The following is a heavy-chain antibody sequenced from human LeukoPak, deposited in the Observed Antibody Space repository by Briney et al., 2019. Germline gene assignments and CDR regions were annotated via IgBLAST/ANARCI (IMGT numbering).Heavy chain of an antibody. CDR3: ARDRSVLGYCSSTSCYANDAFDI. J-gene: IGHJ3*02. V-gene: IGHV1-18*01. D-gene: IGHD2-2*01. Sequence: ASVKVSCKASGYTFTSYGISWVRQAPGQGLEWMGWISAYNGNTNYAQKLQGRVTMTTDTSTSTAYMELRSLRSDDTAVYYCARDRSVLGYCSSTSCYANDAFDIWGQGTMVTVSS. CDR2: ISAYNGNT. CDR1: GYTFTSYG.